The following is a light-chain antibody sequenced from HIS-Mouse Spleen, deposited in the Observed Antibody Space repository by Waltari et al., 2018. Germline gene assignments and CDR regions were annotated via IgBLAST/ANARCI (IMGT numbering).Light chain of an antibody. CDR2: EGS. CDR3: CSYAGSKGWV. V-gene: IGLV2-23*01. Sequence: QSALTQPASVSGSPGQSITISCTGTSRDVGSYNLVSRYQQHPGKAPKLLIYEGSKRPSGVSNRFSGSKSGNTASLTISGLQAEDEADYYCCSYAGSKGWVFGGGTKLTVL. CDR1: SRDVGSYNL. J-gene: IGLJ3*02.